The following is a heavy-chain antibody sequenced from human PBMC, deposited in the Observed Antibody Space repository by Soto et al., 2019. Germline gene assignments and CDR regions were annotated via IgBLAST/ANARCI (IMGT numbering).Heavy chain of an antibody. J-gene: IGHJ5*02. D-gene: IGHD5-12*01. V-gene: IGHV4-30-2*01. Sequence: QLQLQESGSGLVKPSQTLSLTCAVSGGSISSGGYSWSWIRQPPGKGLEWIGYIYHSGSTYYNPSLKSRVTISVDRSKNQFSLKLSSVTAADTAVYYCAREYGYSGYEGWFDPWGQGTLVTVSS. CDR2: IYHSGST. CDR3: AREYGYSGYEGWFDP. CDR1: GGSISSGGYS.